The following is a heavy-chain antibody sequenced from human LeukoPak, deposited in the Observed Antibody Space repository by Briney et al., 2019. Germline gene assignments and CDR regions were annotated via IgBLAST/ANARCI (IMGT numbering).Heavy chain of an antibody. J-gene: IGHJ4*02. CDR3: ASLPPAQTGDLNLDY. CDR1: GGSISSSSYY. Sequence: SETLSLTCPVSGGSISSSSYYWGWIRQPPGKGLEWIGSIYYSGSTYYNPSLKSRVTISVDTSKNQFSLKLSSVTAADTAVYYCASLPPAQTGDLNLDYWGQGTLVTVSS. CDR2: IYYSGST. D-gene: IGHD7-27*01. V-gene: IGHV4-39*01.